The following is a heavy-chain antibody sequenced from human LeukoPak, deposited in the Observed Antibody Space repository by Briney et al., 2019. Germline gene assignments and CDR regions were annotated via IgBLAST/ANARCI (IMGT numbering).Heavy chain of an antibody. Sequence: GGSLRLSCAASGFTFSSYSMNWVRQAPGKGLEWASSISSSSSYIYYADSVKGRFTISRDNAKNSLYLQMNSLRAEDTAVYYCARDWDLTDTAMVGYNWFDPWGQGTLVTVSS. CDR2: ISSSSSYI. CDR1: GFTFSSYS. V-gene: IGHV3-21*01. J-gene: IGHJ5*02. D-gene: IGHD5-18*01. CDR3: ARDWDLTDTAMVGYNWFDP.